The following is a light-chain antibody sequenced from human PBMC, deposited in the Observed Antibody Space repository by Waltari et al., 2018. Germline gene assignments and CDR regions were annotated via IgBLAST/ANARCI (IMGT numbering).Light chain of an antibody. J-gene: IGLJ1*01. Sequence: QSALTQPASVSGSPGESITISCTGPSSDVGGSNCVSWYQQHPGKAPKLMIYDVSNRPSGVSNRFSGSKSGNTASLTISGLQAEDEADYYCSSYTSSNTLVFGTGTKVTAL. V-gene: IGLV2-14*03. CDR3: SSYTSSNTLV. CDR1: SSDVGGSNC. CDR2: DVS.